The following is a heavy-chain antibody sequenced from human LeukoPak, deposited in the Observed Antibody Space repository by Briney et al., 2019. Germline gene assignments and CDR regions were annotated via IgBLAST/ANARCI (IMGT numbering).Heavy chain of an antibody. CDR2: IYYSGST. CDR1: GGSISSYY. V-gene: IGHV4-59*01. Sequence: SETLSLTCTVSGGSISSYYWSWIRQPPGKGLEWIGYIYYSGSTNYNPSLKSRVTISVDTSKNQFSLKLSSVTAADTAVYYCARVPLNYYYYYMDVWGKGTTVNVS. J-gene: IGHJ6*03. CDR3: ARVPLNYYYYYMDV.